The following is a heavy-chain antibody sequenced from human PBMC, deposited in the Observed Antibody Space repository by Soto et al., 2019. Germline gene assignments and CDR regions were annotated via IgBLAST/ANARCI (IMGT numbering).Heavy chain of an antibody. CDR3: ARVPPRGSRAFDI. CDR2: IYYSGST. Sequence: SETLSLTCTVSGGSISSYYWSWIRQPPGKGLEWIGYIYYSGSTNYNPSLKSRVTISVDTSKNQFSLKLSSVTAADTAVYYCARVPPRGSRAFDIWGQGTMVTVSS. CDR1: GGSISSYY. D-gene: IGHD3-10*01. J-gene: IGHJ3*02. V-gene: IGHV4-59*01.